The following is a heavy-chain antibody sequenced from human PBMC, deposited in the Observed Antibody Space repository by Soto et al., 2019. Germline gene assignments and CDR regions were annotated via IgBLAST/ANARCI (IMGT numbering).Heavy chain of an antibody. CDR3: ARGRTMTTRVRYGMDV. CDR1: GGTFSSYA. D-gene: IGHD4-17*01. J-gene: IGHJ6*02. CDR2: IIPIFGTA. Sequence: QVQLAQSGAEVKKPGSSVKVSCKASGGTFSSYAISWVRQAPEQGLEWMGGIIPIFGTANNAQKFQGRVTITADKSTSTAYMELRSLRSWDTAVYYCARGRTMTTRVRYGMDVWGQGTTVTVSS. V-gene: IGHV1-69*06.